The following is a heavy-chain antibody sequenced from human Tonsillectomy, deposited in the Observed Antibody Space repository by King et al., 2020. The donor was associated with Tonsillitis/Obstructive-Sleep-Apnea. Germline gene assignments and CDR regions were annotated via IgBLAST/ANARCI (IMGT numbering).Heavy chain of an antibody. D-gene: IGHD1-26*01. CDR1: TFTFMSYS. Sequence: VQLVESGGGLVQPGGSLRLSCAASTFTFMSYSMNWVRQAPGRGREWVSYISSRSSSIYYADSVKGRFTIPRDNAKNSLYLQMNSLRDEDTAVYYCAREGYSGYYFDYWGQGTLVTVSS. V-gene: IGHV3-48*02. CDR3: AREGYSGYYFDY. J-gene: IGHJ4*02. CDR2: ISSRSSSI.